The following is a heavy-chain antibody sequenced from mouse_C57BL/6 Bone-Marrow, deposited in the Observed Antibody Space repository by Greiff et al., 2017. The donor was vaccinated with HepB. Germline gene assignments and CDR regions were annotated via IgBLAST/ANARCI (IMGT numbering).Heavy chain of an antibody. V-gene: IGHV1-42*01. D-gene: IGHD1-1*01. CDR2: INPSTGGT. CDR3: ARWHYGSRYGYAMDY. CDR1: GYSFTGYY. J-gene: IGHJ4*01. Sequence: EVKLVESGPELVKPGASVKISCKASGYSFTGYYMNWVKQSPEKSLEWIGEINPSTGGTTYNQKFKAKATLTVDKSSSTAYMQLKSLTSEDSAVYYCARWHYGSRYGYAMDYGGQGTSVTVSA.